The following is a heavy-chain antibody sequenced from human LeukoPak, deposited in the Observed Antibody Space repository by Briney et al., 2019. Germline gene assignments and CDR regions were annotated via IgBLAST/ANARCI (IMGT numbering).Heavy chain of an antibody. CDR3: ARRRSGRNWFDP. CDR2: IYYSGTT. V-gene: IGHV4-39*01. Sequence: SETPSLTCAVSGGSISSNDYYWGWIRQPPGKGLEWIASIYYSGTTYYNPSLMSRVTIFVDTSQNQFSLRLSSVTAADTAVYYCARRRSGRNWFDPWGQGTLVTVSS. CDR1: GGSISSNDYY. D-gene: IGHD1-1*01. J-gene: IGHJ5*02.